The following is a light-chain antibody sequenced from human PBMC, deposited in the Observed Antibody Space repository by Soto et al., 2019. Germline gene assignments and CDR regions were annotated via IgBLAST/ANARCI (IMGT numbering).Light chain of an antibody. CDR2: GAS. CDR1: QGIINY. Sequence: IQLTQSPSSLSASMGDRVTITCRASQGIINYLARYQQKPGKAPKLLIYGASTLQGGVPSRFSGSGSGTDFTLTISSLQAKALATYYYQHLFSSLPTFGPGTKVDI. CDR3: QHLFSSLPT. V-gene: IGKV1-9*01. J-gene: IGKJ3*01.